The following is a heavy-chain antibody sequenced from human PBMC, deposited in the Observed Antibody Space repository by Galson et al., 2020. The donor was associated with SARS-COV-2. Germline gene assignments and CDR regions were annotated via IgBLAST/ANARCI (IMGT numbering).Heavy chain of an antibody. CDR2: ISGSGGST. J-gene: IGHJ4*02. CDR1: GFTFSTYA. CDR3: AKALVITRIDY. V-gene: IGHV3-23*01. D-gene: IGHD2-21*01. Sequence: GGSLRLSCAASGFTFSTYAMSWVRQAPGKGLEWVSAISGSGGSTYYADSVKGRFTISRDNSKNTLYLHMNSLRAEDTAVYDCAKALVITRIDYWGQGTLVTVSS.